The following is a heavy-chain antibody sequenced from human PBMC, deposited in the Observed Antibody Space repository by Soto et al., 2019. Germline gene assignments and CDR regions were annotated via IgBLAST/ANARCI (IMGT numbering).Heavy chain of an antibody. J-gene: IGHJ3*02. Sequence: QVQLVQSGAEVKKPGSSVKVSCKASGGTFSSYAISWVRQAPGQGLEWMGGIIPIFGTANYAQKFQGRVTITADASTSTAYMELSRLRSEDTAVYYCARSRDRLAAAPTRAFDIWGQGTMVTVSS. CDR1: GGTFSSYA. V-gene: IGHV1-69*01. D-gene: IGHD6-13*01. CDR2: IIPIFGTA. CDR3: ARSRDRLAAAPTRAFDI.